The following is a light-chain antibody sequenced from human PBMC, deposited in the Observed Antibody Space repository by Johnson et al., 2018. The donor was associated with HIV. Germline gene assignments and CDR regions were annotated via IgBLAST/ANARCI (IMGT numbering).Light chain of an antibody. V-gene: IGLV3-10*01. CDR3: YSTDSSGNHSYV. Sequence: VLTQPPSVSVSPGQTASITCSGDALPKKYAYWYQQKSGQAPVLVIYEDSKRPSGIPERFSGSSSGTMATLTISGAQVEDEADYYCYSTDSSGNHSYVFGTGTKVTVL. CDR2: EDS. J-gene: IGLJ1*01. CDR1: ALPKKY.